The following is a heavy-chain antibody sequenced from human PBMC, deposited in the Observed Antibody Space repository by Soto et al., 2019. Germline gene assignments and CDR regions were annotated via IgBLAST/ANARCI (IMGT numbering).Heavy chain of an antibody. Sequence: PSETLSLTCTVAGGSISRGDYYWSWIRQPPGKGLEWIGYIYYSGSTYYNPSLKSRVTISVDTSKNQFSLKLSSVTAADTAVYYCARDTYYYGSGSYYNWFDPWGQGTLVTVS. CDR3: ARDTYYYGSGSYYNWFDP. V-gene: IGHV4-30-4*01. D-gene: IGHD3-10*01. CDR1: GGSISRGDYY. J-gene: IGHJ5*02. CDR2: IYYSGST.